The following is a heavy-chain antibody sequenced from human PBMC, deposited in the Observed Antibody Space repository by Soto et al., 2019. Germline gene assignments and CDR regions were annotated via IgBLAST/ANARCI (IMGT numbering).Heavy chain of an antibody. CDR3: ARLTVAALEPFDP. CDR1: GGSISSYY. J-gene: IGHJ5*02. D-gene: IGHD6-13*01. Sequence: SETLSLTCTVSGGSISSYYWSWIRQPPGRGLEWIGYIFFSGSTNYNPSLESRVAISVDTSKNQFSLKLSSVTAADTAVYYFARLTVAALEPFDPWGQGTLVTVSS. V-gene: IGHV4-59*01. CDR2: IFFSGST.